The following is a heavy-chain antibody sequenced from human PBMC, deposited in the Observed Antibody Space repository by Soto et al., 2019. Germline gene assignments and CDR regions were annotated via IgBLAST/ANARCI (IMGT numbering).Heavy chain of an antibody. J-gene: IGHJ6*02. CDR2: IDPSDSYT. CDR1: GYSFTSYC. Sequence: VSLKISCKGSGYSFTSYCISCVSQMPGKGLEWMGRIDPSDSYTNYSPSFQGHVTISADESISTAYLQWSSLKASDTAMYYCARQRRFRDGMDVWGQGTTVTGSS. CDR3: ARQRRFRDGMDV. D-gene: IGHD3-3*01. V-gene: IGHV5-10-1*01.